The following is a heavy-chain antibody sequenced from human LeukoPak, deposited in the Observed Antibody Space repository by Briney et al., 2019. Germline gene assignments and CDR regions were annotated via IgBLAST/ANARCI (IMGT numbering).Heavy chain of an antibody. Sequence: PSETLSLTCAVYGGSFSGYYWSWIRQPPGKGLEWIGEINHSGSTNYNPSLKSRVTISVDTSKNQFSLKLSSVTAADTAVYHCARRGYYDSSGRYYFDYWGQGTLVTVSS. J-gene: IGHJ4*02. CDR3: ARRGYYDSSGRYYFDY. CDR2: INHSGST. V-gene: IGHV4-34*01. CDR1: GGSFSGYY. D-gene: IGHD3-22*01.